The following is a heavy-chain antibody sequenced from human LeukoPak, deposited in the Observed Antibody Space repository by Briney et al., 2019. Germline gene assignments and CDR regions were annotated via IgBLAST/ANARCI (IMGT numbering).Heavy chain of an antibody. CDR3: ARGNIVVVVAAYFDY. Sequence: ASVKVSCKASGYIFTDYYMHWVRQAPGQELGWMGRINPNSGGTNYAQKFQGRVTMTRDTSISTAYMELSRLRSDDTAVYYCARGNIVVVVAAYFDYWGQGTLVTVSS. CDR1: GYIFTDYY. CDR2: INPNSGGT. V-gene: IGHV1-2*06. J-gene: IGHJ4*02. D-gene: IGHD2-15*01.